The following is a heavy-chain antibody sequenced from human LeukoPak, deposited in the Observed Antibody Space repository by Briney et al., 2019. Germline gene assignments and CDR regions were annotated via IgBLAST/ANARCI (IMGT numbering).Heavy chain of an antibody. CDR2: LSGYNGNT. D-gene: IGHD6-13*01. CDR3: ARDSPYSSSSLGFDF. Sequence: ASVKVSCKASGYKFTSFGVSWVRQAPGQGLQWMGWLSGYNGNTNFAQKFQGRVTMTTDTSTSTAYMELRSLRSDDTAVYYCARDSPYSSSSLGFDFWGQGTLVTVSS. J-gene: IGHJ4*02. V-gene: IGHV1-18*01. CDR1: GYKFTSFG.